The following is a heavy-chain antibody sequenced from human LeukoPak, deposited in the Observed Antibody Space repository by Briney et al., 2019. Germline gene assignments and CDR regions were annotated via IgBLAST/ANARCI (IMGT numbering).Heavy chain of an antibody. CDR2: INHSGST. CDR1: GGSFSGYY. CDR3: ASEGYCSTISCYDNWFDP. Sequence: SETLSLTCAVYGGSFSGYYWSWIRQPPGKGLEWIGEINHSGSTNYNPSLKSRVTISVDTSKNQFSLKLSSVSAADTAVYYCASEGYCSTISCYDNWFDPWGQGTLVTVSS. J-gene: IGHJ5*02. D-gene: IGHD2-2*01. V-gene: IGHV4-34*01.